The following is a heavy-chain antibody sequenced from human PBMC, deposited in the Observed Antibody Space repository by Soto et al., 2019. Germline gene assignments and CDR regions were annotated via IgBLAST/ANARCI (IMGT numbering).Heavy chain of an antibody. CDR2: IKSKTDGGTT. D-gene: IGHD6-13*01. CDR1: GFTFSNAW. V-gene: IGHV3-15*01. CDR3: TTDQITAGKDWFDP. Sequence: GGSLRLSCAASGFTFSNAWMSWVRQAPGKGLEWVGRIKSKTDGGTTDYAAPVKGRFTISRDDSKNTLYLQMNSLKTEDTAVYYCTTDQITAGKDWFDPWGQGTLVTVSS. J-gene: IGHJ5*02.